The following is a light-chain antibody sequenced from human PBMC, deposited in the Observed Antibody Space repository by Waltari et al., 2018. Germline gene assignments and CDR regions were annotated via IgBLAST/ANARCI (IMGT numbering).Light chain of an antibody. J-gene: IGLJ3*02. CDR3: CSFVTGDTWV. CDR1: TDDVGTYKF. V-gene: IGLV2-23*02. Sequence: QSALTQPASVSGSPGQSITISCPGTTDDVGTYKFVSWYQQHPGKAPKLIIYEVDQRPSGISNRFSGFKSGNTAALTISGLQIEDEADYYCCSFVTGDTWVFGGGTKVAVL. CDR2: EVD.